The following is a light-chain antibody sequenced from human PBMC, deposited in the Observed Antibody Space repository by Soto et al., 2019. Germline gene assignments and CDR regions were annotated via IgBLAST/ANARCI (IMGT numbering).Light chain of an antibody. J-gene: IGKJ5*01. V-gene: IGKV3-11*01. CDR1: QSVDSY. CDR3: QQANSFPIT. Sequence: EIVLTQSPATLSLSPGERATLSCRASQSVDSYLAWYQQKPGQAPRLLIYDASNRATGVPARFSGSGSGTDFTLTISSLEPEDFATYYCQQANSFPITFGQGTRLEI. CDR2: DAS.